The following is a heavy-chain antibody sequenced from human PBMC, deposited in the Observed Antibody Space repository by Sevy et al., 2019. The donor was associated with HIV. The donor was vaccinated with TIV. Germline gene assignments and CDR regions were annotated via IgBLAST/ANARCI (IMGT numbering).Heavy chain of an antibody. J-gene: IGHJ4*02. D-gene: IGHD3-10*01. CDR1: GFTFSNYF. Sequence: GGSLRLSCAASGFTFSNYFINWVRQAPGKGLEWVSSISSGSSYIFYADSVKARFTISRDNAKNSLYLHMNSLRAEDTAVYYCATGDYYGSLYYFDYWGPGTLVTVSS. V-gene: IGHV3-21*01. CDR2: ISSGSSYI. CDR3: ATGDYYGSLYYFDY.